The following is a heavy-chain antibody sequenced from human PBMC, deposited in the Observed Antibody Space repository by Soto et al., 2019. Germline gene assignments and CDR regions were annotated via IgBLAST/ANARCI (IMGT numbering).Heavy chain of an antibody. J-gene: IGHJ4*02. Sequence: QVQLVESGGGVVQPGRSLRLSCAASGFTFRDYGMNWVRQAPGRGLEWVAVISYDGLNKFYSDSVKGRFAISRDNSKNTVYLQMNSLRTEDTAVYYCAKVGGSDSGSVSQGQYYFDYWGQGTLVTVSP. D-gene: IGHD3-3*01. CDR1: GFTFRDYG. V-gene: IGHV3-30*18. CDR3: AKVGGSDSGSVSQGQYYFDY. CDR2: ISYDGLNK.